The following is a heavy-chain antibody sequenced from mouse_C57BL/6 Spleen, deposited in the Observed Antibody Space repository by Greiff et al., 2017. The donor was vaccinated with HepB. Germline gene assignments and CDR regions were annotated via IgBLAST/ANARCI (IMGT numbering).Heavy chain of an antibody. Sequence: EVKLMESGGGLVQPGGSLSLSCAASGFTFTDYYMSWVRQPPGKALEWLGFIRNKANGYTTEYSASVKGRFTISRDNSQSILYLQMNALRAEDSATYYCASSYYYGPDWYFDVWGTGTTVTVSS. V-gene: IGHV7-3*01. CDR3: ASSYYYGPDWYFDV. CDR2: IRNKANGYTT. J-gene: IGHJ1*03. D-gene: IGHD1-1*01. CDR1: GFTFTDYY.